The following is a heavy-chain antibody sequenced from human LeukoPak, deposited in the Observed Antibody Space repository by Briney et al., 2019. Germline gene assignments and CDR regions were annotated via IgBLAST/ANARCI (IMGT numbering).Heavy chain of an antibody. V-gene: IGHV1-8*03. J-gene: IGHJ6*03. CDR3: ARGIAGNQVYSYGYYYYYYMDV. Sequence: ASVKVSCKASGYTFTSYDINWVRQATGQGLEWMGWMNPNSGNTGYAQKFQGRVTITRNTSISTAYMELSSLRSEDTAVYYCARGIAGNQVYSYGYYYYYYMDVWGKGTTVTVSS. CDR2: MNPNSGNT. D-gene: IGHD5-18*01. CDR1: GYTFTSYD.